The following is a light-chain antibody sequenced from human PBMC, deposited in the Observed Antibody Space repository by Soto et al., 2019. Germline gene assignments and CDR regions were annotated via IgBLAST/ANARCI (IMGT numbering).Light chain of an antibody. CDR2: RAS. V-gene: IGKV1-5*03. Sequence: TQMTQSPSTLSASVGDSVSITCRASRDIGTWLAWFQQKPGRAPNLLIYRASSLARGVPSRFSGSGSGTEYTLIISSLQSDDFETYYCHRHETYPLAFGGGTKVDI. CDR1: RDIGTW. CDR3: HRHETYPLA. J-gene: IGKJ4*01.